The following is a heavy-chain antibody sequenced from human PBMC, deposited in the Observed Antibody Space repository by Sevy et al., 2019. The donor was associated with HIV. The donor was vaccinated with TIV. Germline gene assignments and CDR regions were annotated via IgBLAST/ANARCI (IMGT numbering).Heavy chain of an antibody. CDR3: ARDWGYRNKLFPLY. J-gene: IGHJ4*01. V-gene: IGHV3-30-3*01. D-gene: IGHD6-13*01. Sequence: GGSLRLSCAASGFAFSSHAMHWVRQAPGKGLEWVAVISYEGTETFYAASVEGRFTISRDNSKNMLSLQINSLRPEDKAGYYRARDWGYRNKLFPLYLGQGTLVTGSS. CDR1: GFAFSSHA. CDR2: ISYEGTET.